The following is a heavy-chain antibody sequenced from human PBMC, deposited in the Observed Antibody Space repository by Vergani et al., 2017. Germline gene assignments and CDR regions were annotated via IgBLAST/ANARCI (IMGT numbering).Heavy chain of an antibody. CDR1: GGSISSYY. J-gene: IGHJ5*02. CDR2: IYYSGST. V-gene: IGHV4-59*01. CDR3: ARDGSSYWNNWFDP. Sequence: QLQLQESGPGLVKPSETLSLTCTVSGGSISSYYWSWIRQPPGKGLEWIGYIYYSGSTNYNPSLKSRVTISVDTSKNQFSLKLSSVTAADTAVYYCARDGSSYWNNWFDPWGQGTLVTVSS. D-gene: IGHD6-6*01.